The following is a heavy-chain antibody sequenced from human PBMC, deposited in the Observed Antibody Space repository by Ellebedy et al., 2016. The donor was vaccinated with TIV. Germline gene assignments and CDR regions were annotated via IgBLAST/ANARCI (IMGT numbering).Heavy chain of an antibody. CDR1: GYSFTTYW. V-gene: IGHV5-51*01. CDR2: IYVGDSDT. J-gene: IGHJ4*02. Sequence: KVSCKGSGYSFTTYWIGWVRQMPGKGLEWMGIIYVGDSDTRYSPSFKGHVTISADKSISTAYLQWSSLKASDTAMYYCARQGEAPLDYWGQGTLVTVSS. CDR3: ARQGEAPLDY.